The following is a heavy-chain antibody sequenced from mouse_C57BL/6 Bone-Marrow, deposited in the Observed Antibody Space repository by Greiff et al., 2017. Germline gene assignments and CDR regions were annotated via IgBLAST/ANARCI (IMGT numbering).Heavy chain of an antibody. CDR3: ARRAIYYGDAGYMDY. D-gene: IGHD2-13*01. CDR1: GYTFTSYW. V-gene: IGHV1-50*01. Sequence: VQLQQPGAELVKPGASVKLSCKASGYTFTSYWMQWVKQRPGQGLEWIGEIDPSDSYTNYNQKFKGKATLTVDTSSSTAYMQLSSLTSEDSAVYYCARRAIYYGDAGYMDYWGQGTSVTVSS. J-gene: IGHJ4*01. CDR2: IDPSDSYT.